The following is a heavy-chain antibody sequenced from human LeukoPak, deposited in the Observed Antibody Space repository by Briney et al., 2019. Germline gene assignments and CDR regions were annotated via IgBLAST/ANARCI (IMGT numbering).Heavy chain of an antibody. CDR2: ISYDGSNK. D-gene: IGHD1-26*01. CDR3: ARDRGSYYVWYYFDY. V-gene: IGHV3-30-3*01. J-gene: IGHJ4*02. Sequence: PGRSLRLSCAASGFTFSSYAMHWVRQAPGKGLEWVAVISYDGSNKYYADSVKGRFTISRDNSKNTLYLQMNSLRAEDTAVYYCARDRGSYYVWYYFDYWGQGTLATVSS. CDR1: GFTFSSYA.